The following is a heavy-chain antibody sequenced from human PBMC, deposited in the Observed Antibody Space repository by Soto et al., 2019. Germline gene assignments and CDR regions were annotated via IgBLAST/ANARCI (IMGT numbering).Heavy chain of an antibody. V-gene: IGHV3-15*01. CDR2: IKSKTDGGTT. J-gene: IGHJ4*02. Sequence: GGSLRLSCAASGFTFSNAWMSWVRQAPGKGLEWVGRIKSKTDGGTTDYAAPVKVRFTISRDDSKNTMYLQMNSMKTEDTAVYYCTTDSITIFGVVSDFDYWGQGTLVTVSS. CDR1: GFTFSNAW. CDR3: TTDSITIFGVVSDFDY. D-gene: IGHD3-3*01.